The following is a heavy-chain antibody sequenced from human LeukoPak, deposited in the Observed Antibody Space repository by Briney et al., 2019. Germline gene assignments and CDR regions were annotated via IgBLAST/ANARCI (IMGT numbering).Heavy chain of an antibody. D-gene: IGHD3-22*01. V-gene: IGHV3-48*04. CDR2: ISSSSSTI. CDR1: GFTFSSHS. CDR3: ARDVGSTDSSGYYDY. Sequence: PGGSLRLSCAASGFTFSSHSMNWVRQAPGKGLEWVSYISSSSSTIYYADSVKGRFTISRDNAKNSLYLQMNSLRAEDTAVYYCARDVGSTDSSGYYDYWGQGTLVTVSS. J-gene: IGHJ4*02.